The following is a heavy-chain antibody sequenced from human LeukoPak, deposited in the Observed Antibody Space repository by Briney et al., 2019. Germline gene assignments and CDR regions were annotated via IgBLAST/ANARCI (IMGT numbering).Heavy chain of an antibody. V-gene: IGHV3-30*18. CDR1: GFTFSSYV. CDR2: ISHDGNNK. Sequence: PGGSPRLSCAASGFTFSSYVMHWVRQAPGKGLEWVAGISHDGNNKYYAESVKGRFTISRDNSKNTLYLQMNSLRDEDTAVYYCAKDWVVRGVISYWGQGTLVTVSS. D-gene: IGHD3-10*01. CDR3: AKDWVVRGVISY. J-gene: IGHJ4*02.